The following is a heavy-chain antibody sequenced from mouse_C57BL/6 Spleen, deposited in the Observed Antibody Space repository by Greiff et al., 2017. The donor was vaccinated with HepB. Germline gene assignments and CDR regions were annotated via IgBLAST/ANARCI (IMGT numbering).Heavy chain of an antibody. CDR3: ARPNPTVVAPPIDY. V-gene: IGHV5-17*01. J-gene: IGHJ2*01. D-gene: IGHD1-1*01. Sequence: EVKLMESGGGLVKPGGSRKLPCAASGFTFSDYGMHSVRQAPEKGLEWVAYISSGSSTIYYADTVKGRFTISRDNAKNTLFLQMTSLRSEDTAMYYCARPNPTVVAPPIDYWGQGTPLTVSS. CDR2: ISSGSSTI. CDR1: GFTFSDYG.